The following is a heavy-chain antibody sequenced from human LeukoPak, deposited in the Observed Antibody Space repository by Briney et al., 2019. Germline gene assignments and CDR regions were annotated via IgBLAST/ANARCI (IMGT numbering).Heavy chain of an antibody. CDR2: IIPIFGTA. Sequence: GASVKVSFKASGGTFISYAISWVRQAPGQGLEWMGGIIPIFGTANYAQKFQGRVTITTDESTSTAYMELSSLRSEDTAVYYCARCSDYDSSGYYWNAFDIWGQGTMVTVSS. CDR3: ARCSDYDSSGYYWNAFDI. D-gene: IGHD3-22*01. V-gene: IGHV1-69*05. J-gene: IGHJ3*02. CDR1: GGTFISYA.